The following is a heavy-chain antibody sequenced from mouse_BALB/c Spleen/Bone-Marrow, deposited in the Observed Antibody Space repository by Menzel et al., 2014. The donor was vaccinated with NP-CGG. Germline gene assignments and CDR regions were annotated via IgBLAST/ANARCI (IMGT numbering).Heavy chain of an antibody. J-gene: IGHJ3*01. D-gene: IGHD1-1*01. CDR3: ARENYGSSYGFAY. V-gene: IGHV1-26*01. CDR1: GYSFTGYT. CDR2: INPYNGGT. Sequence: EVQRVESGPELVKPGSSMKVSCKASGYSFTGYTMNWVKQSYGKNLEWIGLINPYNGGTSYNQKFKGKATLTVNKSSSTAYMELLSLTSEDSAVYYCARENYGSSYGFAYWGQGTQVTVSA.